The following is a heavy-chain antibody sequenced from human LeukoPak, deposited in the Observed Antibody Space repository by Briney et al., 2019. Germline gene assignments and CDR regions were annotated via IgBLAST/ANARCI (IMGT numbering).Heavy chain of an antibody. J-gene: IGHJ5*02. D-gene: IGHD2-15*01. CDR1: GFPFSSYW. CDR3: AKARGFCSGVSCYNPFDP. Sequence: PGGSLRLSCAASGFPFSSYWMSWVRQTLGKGLEWVANIKEDGSEKYYVDSVEGRFTISRDYSKNTLYVQMNSLRAEDTAVYYCAKARGFCSGVSCYNPFDPWGQGTLVTVSS. V-gene: IGHV3-7*05. CDR2: IKEDGSEK.